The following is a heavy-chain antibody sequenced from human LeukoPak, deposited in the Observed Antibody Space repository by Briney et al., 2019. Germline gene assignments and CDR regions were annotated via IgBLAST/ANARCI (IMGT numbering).Heavy chain of an antibody. J-gene: IGHJ4*02. CDR3: ARDRFGSGSYYTFDY. CDR1: GYAFTSYG. CDR2: SSAYNGNT. V-gene: IGHV1-18*01. D-gene: IGHD3-10*01. Sequence: ASVTVSFKSSGYAFTSYGISGVRPAPGQGVAWMGWSSAYNGNTNYAQELQGRVTMTADSSTSTANLKLRSLRTDDAAVYYCARDRFGSGSYYTFDYWGQGTLVAVSS.